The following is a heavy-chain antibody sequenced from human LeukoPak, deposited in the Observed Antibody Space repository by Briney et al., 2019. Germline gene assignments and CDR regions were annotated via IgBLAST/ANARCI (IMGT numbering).Heavy chain of an antibody. V-gene: IGHV4-39*07. D-gene: IGHD3-22*01. CDR1: GGSVSSGSYY. J-gene: IGHJ6*02. Sequence: SETLSLTCTVSGGSVSSGSYYWSWIRQPPGKGLEWIGEINHSGSTNYNPSLKSRVTISVDTSKNQFSLKLSSVTAADTAVYYCARLDSSGYYYSDYYYGMDVWGQGTTVTVSS. CDR3: ARLDSSGYYYSDYYYGMDV. CDR2: INHSGST.